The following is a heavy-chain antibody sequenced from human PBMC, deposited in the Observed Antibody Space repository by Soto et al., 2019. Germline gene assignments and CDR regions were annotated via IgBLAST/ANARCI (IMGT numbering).Heavy chain of an antibody. CDR2: ISGSGGST. CDR3: AKDAPYEKFGGAPSGFDP. V-gene: IGHV3-23*01. D-gene: IGHD3-16*01. J-gene: IGHJ5*02. CDR1: GFTFSSYA. Sequence: PGGSLRLSCAASGFTFSSYAMSWVRQAPGKGLEWVSAISGSGGSTYYADSVKGRFTISRDNSKNTLYLQMNSLRAEDTAVYYCAKDAPYEKFGGAPSGFDPWGQGTLVTVSS.